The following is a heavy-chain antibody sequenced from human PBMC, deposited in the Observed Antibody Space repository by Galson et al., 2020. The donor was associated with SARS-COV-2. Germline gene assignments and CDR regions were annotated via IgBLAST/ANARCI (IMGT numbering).Heavy chain of an antibody. CDR3: AKQAPCGGGSCFYFDY. D-gene: IGHD2-15*01. CDR2: ISGSGGNI. Sequence: GESPKISCAASGFTFSTNAMSWVRQAAGKGLEWVSTISGSGGNIYYADSVKGRFTISRDNSKNTLYLQMNSLRAEDTAVYNCAKQAPCGGGSCFYFDYWGQGTLVTVSS. J-gene: IGHJ4*02. V-gene: IGHV3-23*01. CDR1: GFTFSTNA.